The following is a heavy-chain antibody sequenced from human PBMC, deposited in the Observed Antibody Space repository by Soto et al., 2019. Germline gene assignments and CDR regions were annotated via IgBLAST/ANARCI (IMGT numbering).Heavy chain of an antibody. CDR2: ISGSGGST. V-gene: IGHV3-23*01. Sequence: PGGSLRLSCAASGFTFSSYAMSWVRQAPGKGLEWVSAISGSGGSTYYADSVKGRFTISRDNSKNTLYLQMNSLRAEDTAVYYCAKDVGHCSSTSCLYLFDYWGQGTLVTVSS. J-gene: IGHJ4*02. CDR3: AKDVGHCSSTSCLYLFDY. D-gene: IGHD2-2*01. CDR1: GFTFSSYA.